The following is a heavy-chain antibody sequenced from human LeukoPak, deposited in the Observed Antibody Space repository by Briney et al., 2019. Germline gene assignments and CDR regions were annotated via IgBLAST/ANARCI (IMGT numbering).Heavy chain of an antibody. CDR2: ISSSGSTI. J-gene: IGHJ4*02. D-gene: IGHD6-13*01. V-gene: IGHV3-11*01. CDR3: ARDSSSWYYYFDY. CDR1: GFTFSDYY. Sequence: GGSLRLSCAASGFTFSDYYVSWIRQAPGKGLEWVSYISSSGSTIYYADSVKGRFTISRDNAKNSLYLQMNSLRAEDTAVYYCARDSSSWYYYFDYWGQGTLVTVSS.